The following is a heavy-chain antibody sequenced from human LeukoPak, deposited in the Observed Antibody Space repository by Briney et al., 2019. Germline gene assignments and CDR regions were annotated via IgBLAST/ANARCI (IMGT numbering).Heavy chain of an antibody. CDR3: ARERGGSGSFDY. CDR2: INAGNGNT. CDR1: GYTFTSYA. V-gene: IGHV1-3*01. Sequence: ASVKVSCKASGYTFTSYAIHWVRQAPGQRLEWMGWINAGNGNTKYSQKFQGRVTITRDTSASTAYMELSSLRSEDTAVYYCARERGGSGSFDYWGQGTLVTVSS. J-gene: IGHJ4*02. D-gene: IGHD3-10*01.